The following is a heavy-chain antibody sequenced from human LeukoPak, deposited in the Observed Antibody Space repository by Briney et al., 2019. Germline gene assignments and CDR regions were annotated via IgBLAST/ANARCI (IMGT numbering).Heavy chain of an antibody. Sequence: GGSLRLSCAASGFTFSSYAMSWVRQAPGKGLEWVSAISGSGGSTYYADSVKGRFTISRDNSKNTLYLQMNSLRAEDTAVYYCARGGRYCSSSSCHLGDYWGQGTLVIVSS. V-gene: IGHV3-23*01. D-gene: IGHD2-2*01. J-gene: IGHJ4*02. CDR3: ARGGRYCSSSSCHLGDY. CDR1: GFTFSSYA. CDR2: ISGSGGST.